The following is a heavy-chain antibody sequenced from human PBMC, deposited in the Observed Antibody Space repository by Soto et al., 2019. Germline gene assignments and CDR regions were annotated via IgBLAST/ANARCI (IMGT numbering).Heavy chain of an antibody. CDR3: ARGRRWELLEEGMDV. Sequence: PTPVNPTQTLTLTCTFSGFSLSTSGMCVSWIRQPPGKALEWLALIDWDDDKYYSTSLKTRLTISKDTSKNQVVLTMTNMDPVDTATYYCARGRRWELLEEGMDVWGQGTTVTVSS. CDR1: GFSLSTSGMC. CDR2: IDWDDDK. J-gene: IGHJ6*02. V-gene: IGHV2-70*01. D-gene: IGHD1-26*01.